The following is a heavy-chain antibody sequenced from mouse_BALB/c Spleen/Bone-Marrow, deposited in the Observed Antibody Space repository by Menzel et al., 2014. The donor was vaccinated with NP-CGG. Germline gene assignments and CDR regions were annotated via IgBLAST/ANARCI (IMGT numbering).Heavy chain of an antibody. J-gene: IGHJ3*01. Sequence: VKLVEPGPGLVQPSQSLSITCTVSGFSLTSYGVHWVRQPPGKGLEWLGVIWSGGSTDYNAAFISRLSISKDDSKSQVFFKMNSLQANDTAIYDCARNSGGFAYWGQGTLVTVSA. CDR2: IWSGGST. CDR1: GFSLTSYG. V-gene: IGHV2-2*02. CDR3: ARNSGGFAY.